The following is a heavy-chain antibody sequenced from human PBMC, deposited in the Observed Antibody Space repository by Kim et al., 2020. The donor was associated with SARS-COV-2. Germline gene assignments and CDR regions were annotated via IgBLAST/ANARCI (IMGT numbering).Heavy chain of an antibody. CDR3: ARDYYDFWSGAYYYYMDV. V-gene: IGHV3-21*06. Sequence: KGRFTISRDNAKNSLYLQMNSLRAEDTAVYYCARDYYDFWSGAYYYYMDVWGKGTTVTVSS. J-gene: IGHJ6*03. D-gene: IGHD3-3*01.